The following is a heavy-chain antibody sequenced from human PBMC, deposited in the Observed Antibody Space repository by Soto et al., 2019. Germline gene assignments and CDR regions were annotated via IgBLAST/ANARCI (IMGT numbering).Heavy chain of an antibody. D-gene: IGHD3-3*01. CDR2: ISGSGGST. CDR3: AKYYDFWSGYPDY. V-gene: IGHV3-23*01. Sequence: EVQLLESGGGLVQPGGSLRLSCAASGFTFSSYAMSWVRQAPGKGLEWVSAISGSGGSTYYADSVKGRFTISRDNSKSTLYLQMNSLRAEDTAVYYCAKYYDFWSGYPDYWGQGTLVTVSS. J-gene: IGHJ4*02. CDR1: GFTFSSYA.